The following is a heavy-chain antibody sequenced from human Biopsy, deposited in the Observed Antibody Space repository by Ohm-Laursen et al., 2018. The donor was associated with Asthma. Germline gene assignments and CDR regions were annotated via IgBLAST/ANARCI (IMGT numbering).Heavy chain of an antibody. V-gene: IGHV1-18*01. J-gene: IGHJ6*02. CDR3: ARAVDYSHYYGIDV. D-gene: IGHD3-10*01. Sequence: VASVKVSCKTSGYTFNSAGITWVRQAPGQGLEWMGWISVYNGNTKVAQKLQDRVTMITDTSTSTAYMELRSLRSADTTVYFCARAVDYSHYYGIDVWGQGTTVTVS. CDR1: GYTFNSAG. CDR2: ISVYNGNT.